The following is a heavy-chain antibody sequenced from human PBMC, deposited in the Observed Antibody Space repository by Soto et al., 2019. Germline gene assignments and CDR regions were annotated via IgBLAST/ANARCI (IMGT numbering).Heavy chain of an antibody. V-gene: IGHV3-23*01. CDR3: AKGTYYNPVTAANVDC. CDR1: GFTFSSYA. CDR2: ISGSGGST. D-gene: IGHD2-2*01. Sequence: GGSLRLSCAASGFTFSSYAMSWVRQAPGKGLEWVSAISGSGGSTYYTDSVKGRFTISRDKSTNTLYLQMNSLRVEDTAVYYCAKGTYYNPVTAANVDCWGQGTLVTVSS. J-gene: IGHJ4*02.